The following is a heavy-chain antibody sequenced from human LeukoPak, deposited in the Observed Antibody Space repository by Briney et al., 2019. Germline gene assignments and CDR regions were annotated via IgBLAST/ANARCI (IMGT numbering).Heavy chain of an antibody. V-gene: IGHV4-61*02. CDR1: GGSISSGSYY. D-gene: IGHD3-22*01. Sequence: QVQLQESGPGLVKPSQTLSLTCTVSGGSISSGSYYWSWIRQPAGKGLEWIGRIYTSGRTNYNPSLKSRVTISVDTSKNQFSLKLSSVTAADTAVYYCARENSSGYYYVDYWGQGTLVTVSS. CDR3: ARENSSGYYYVDY. J-gene: IGHJ4*02. CDR2: IYTSGRT.